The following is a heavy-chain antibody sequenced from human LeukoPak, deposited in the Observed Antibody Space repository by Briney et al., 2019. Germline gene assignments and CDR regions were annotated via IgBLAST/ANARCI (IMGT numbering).Heavy chain of an antibody. CDR1: GYRFTSYW. Sequence: GEVLKISCRGSGYRFTSYWLGWVRPMPGKGLEWMGIIYSGDSDTRYRPSFQGQVTISADKSISTAYLQWSSLKASDTAMYYGALRRDGYNYLGCWGQVALVS. V-gene: IGHV5-51*01. J-gene: IGHJ4*02. D-gene: IGHD5-24*01. CDR3: ALRRDGYNYLGC. CDR2: IYSGDSDT.